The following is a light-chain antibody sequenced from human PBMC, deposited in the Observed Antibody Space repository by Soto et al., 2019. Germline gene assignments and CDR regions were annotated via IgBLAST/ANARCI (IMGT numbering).Light chain of an antibody. CDR3: ASWDDRMGAVI. V-gene: IGLV1-47*02. CDR1: SSNIGGTNY. CDR2: SNN. Sequence: QSVLTQPPSASGTPGQRVFISCSGSSSNIGGTNYAYWYQQLPGAAPKLLMHSNNLRPSGVPERISGSKSGTSASLAISGLRSEDEAVYYSASWDDRMGAVIFGGGTKGTVL. J-gene: IGLJ2*01.